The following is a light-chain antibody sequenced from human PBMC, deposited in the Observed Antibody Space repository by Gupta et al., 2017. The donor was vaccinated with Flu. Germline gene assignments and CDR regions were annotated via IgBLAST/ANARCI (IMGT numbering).Light chain of an antibody. CDR3: QQYNNWPSIT. Sequence: ATLSVSPGERATLSCRASQSVSSNLAWYQQKPGQASGLLIYGASTRATGIPARFSGSGSGTEFTLTISSLQSEDFAVYYCQQYNNWPSITFGQGTRLEIK. J-gene: IGKJ5*01. V-gene: IGKV3-15*01. CDR2: GAS. CDR1: QSVSSN.